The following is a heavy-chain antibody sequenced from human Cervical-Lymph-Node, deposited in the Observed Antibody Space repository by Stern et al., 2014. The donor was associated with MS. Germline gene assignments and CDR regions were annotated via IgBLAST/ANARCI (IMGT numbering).Heavy chain of an antibody. CDR3: AVLSGAGTDPPDY. V-gene: IGHV1-46*01. J-gene: IGHJ4*02. CDR1: GYTFTSYF. Sequence: VQLVESGAEVKKPGASVKVSCTASGYTFTSYFLHWVRQAPGQGLDWMGVINPSDATTVYAQNFQGRVTSTRDTSTSTVYMELSSLRSEDTAVYYCAVLSGAGTDPPDYWGQGTLVTVSS. D-gene: IGHD6-13*01. CDR2: INPSDATT.